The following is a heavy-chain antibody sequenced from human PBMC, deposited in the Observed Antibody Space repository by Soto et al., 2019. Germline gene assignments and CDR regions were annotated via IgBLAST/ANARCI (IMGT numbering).Heavy chain of an antibody. Sequence: PGGSLRLSCAASGFTFSSYSMNWVRQAPGKGLEWVSSISSTTNYIYYADSMKGRFTVSRDNAKNSVYLEMNSLSAEDTALYYCARESEDLTSNFGYWGQGTLVTVSS. CDR1: GFTFSSYS. V-gene: IGHV3-21*01. CDR3: ARESEDLTSNFGY. CDR2: ISSTTNYI. J-gene: IGHJ4*02.